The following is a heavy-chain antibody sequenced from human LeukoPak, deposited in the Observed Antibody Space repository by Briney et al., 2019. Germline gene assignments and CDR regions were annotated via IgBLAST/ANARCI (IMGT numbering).Heavy chain of an antibody. Sequence: GGSLRLSCAASGFTFSNAWMNWVRQAPGKGLDWVGRIKSKTNGGTTDYTAPVKGRFTISRDDSKNTLYLQMNSLKTEDTAVYYCTTRTIFGVVPSGYWGQGTLVTVSS. D-gene: IGHD3-3*01. CDR1: GFTFSNAW. V-gene: IGHV3-15*07. CDR3: TTRTIFGVVPSGY. J-gene: IGHJ4*02. CDR2: IKSKTNGGTT.